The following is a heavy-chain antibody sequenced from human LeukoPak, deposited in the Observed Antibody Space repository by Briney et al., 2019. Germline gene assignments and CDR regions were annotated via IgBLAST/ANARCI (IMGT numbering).Heavy chain of an antibody. J-gene: IGHJ6*03. CDR1: GFTFSSYG. V-gene: IGHV3-30*18. Sequence: GGSLRLSCVASGFTFSSYGMHWVRQAPGRGLEWVAVISYDGSNKYYADSVKGRFTISRDNSKKTLYLQMNSLRAEDTAVYYCAKDGAYYDFWSGYQDYYYYYMDVWGKGTTVTVSS. CDR3: AKDGAYYDFWSGYQDYYYYYMDV. D-gene: IGHD3-3*01. CDR2: ISYDGSNK.